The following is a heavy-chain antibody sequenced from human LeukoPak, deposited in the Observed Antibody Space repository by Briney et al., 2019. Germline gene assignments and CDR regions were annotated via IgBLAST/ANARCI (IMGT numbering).Heavy chain of an antibody. Sequence: PSETLSLTCTVSGGSISSGDYYWSWIRQPPGKGLEWIGYIYYSGSTYYNPSLKSRVTISVDTSKTQFSLKLSSVTAADTAVYHCARVGGDYYDSSGYYPPIDPWGQGTLVTVSS. D-gene: IGHD3-22*01. CDR3: ARVGGDYYDSSGYYPPIDP. V-gene: IGHV4-30-4*08. CDR2: IYYSGST. J-gene: IGHJ5*02. CDR1: GGSISSGDYY.